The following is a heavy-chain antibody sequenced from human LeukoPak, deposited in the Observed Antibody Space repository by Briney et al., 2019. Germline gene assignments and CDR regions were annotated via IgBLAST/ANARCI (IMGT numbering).Heavy chain of an antibody. V-gene: IGHV4-34*01. J-gene: IGHJ4*02. CDR3: ARGRGVRGSLDY. CDR2: INHSGST. Sequence: SETLSLTCAVYGGSFSGYYWSWIGQPPGKGLEWIGEINHSGSTNYNPSLKSRVTISVDTSKNQFSLKLSSVTAADTAVYYCARGRGVRGSLDYWGQGTLVTVSS. CDR1: GGSFSGYY. D-gene: IGHD3-10*01.